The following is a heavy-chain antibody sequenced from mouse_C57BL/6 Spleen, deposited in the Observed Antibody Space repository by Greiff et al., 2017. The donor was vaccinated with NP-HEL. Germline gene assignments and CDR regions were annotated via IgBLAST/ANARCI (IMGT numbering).Heavy chain of an antibody. J-gene: IGHJ4*01. Sequence: EVKLVESGPGLVKPSQSLSLTCSVTGYSITSGYYWNWIRQFPGNKLEWMGYISYDGSNNYNPSLKNRISITRDTSKNQFFLKLNSVTTEDTATYYCARDHYVYDDYAMDYWGQGTSVTVSS. D-gene: IGHD2-2*01. CDR1: GYSITSGYY. CDR2: ISYDGSN. V-gene: IGHV3-6*01. CDR3: ARDHYVYDDYAMDY.